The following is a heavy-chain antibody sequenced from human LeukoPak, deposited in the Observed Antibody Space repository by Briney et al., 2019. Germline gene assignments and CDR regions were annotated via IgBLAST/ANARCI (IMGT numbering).Heavy chain of an antibody. CDR3: PRKYDASGYFDY. J-gene: IGHJ4*02. D-gene: IGHD3-22*01. CDR2: ISGGVETA. Sequence: GGSLRLSCVASGFDFSAYAMSWVRQAPGKGLEWVSAISGGVETAYYADSVKGRFTISRDNSKNTLYLQMNSLRAEDTAVYYCPRKYDASGYFDYWGRGALVTVSS. V-gene: IGHV3-23*01. CDR1: GFDFSAYA.